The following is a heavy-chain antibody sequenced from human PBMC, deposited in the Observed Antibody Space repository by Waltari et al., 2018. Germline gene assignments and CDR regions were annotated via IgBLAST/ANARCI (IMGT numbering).Heavy chain of an antibody. CDR2: SPGDGGST. CDR3: AKDRQGVWDY. CDR1: GFPFSSSA. D-gene: IGHD2-8*01. J-gene: IGHJ4*02. Sequence: VQVLESGGGLVQPGGSLRLSCAASGFPFSSSAMTWVRQAPGKGLEWVSASPGDGGSTYYADSVKGRFTISRDNSKNTVYLQMNSLRAEDTAIYYCAKDRQGVWDYWGQGTLVTVSS. V-gene: IGHV3-23*01.